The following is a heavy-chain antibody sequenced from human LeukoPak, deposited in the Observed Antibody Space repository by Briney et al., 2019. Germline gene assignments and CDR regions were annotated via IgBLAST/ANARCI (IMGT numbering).Heavy chain of an antibody. V-gene: IGHV3-7*01. CDR2: IKQDGSEK. D-gene: IGHD3-10*01. CDR3: ARDSQYGSGSYYIYYYYYMDV. Sequence: GGSLRLSCAASGFTFSSYWMSWVRQAPGKGLEWVANIKQDGSEKYYVDSVKGRFTISRDNAKNSLYLQMNSLRAEDTAVYYCARDSQYGSGSYYIYYYYYMDVWGKGTTVIVSS. CDR1: GFTFSSYW. J-gene: IGHJ6*03.